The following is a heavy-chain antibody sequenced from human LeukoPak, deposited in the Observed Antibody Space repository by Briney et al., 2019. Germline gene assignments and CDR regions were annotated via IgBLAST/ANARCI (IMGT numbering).Heavy chain of an antibody. V-gene: IGHV4-59*01. J-gene: IGHJ4*02. CDR2: IYYSGST. CDR1: GGSISGYY. D-gene: IGHD5-12*01. CDR3: ARGPRGSYYFDY. Sequence: SETLSLTCTVSGGSISGYYWSWIRQSPGKGLEWIGYIYYSGSTNYNPSLKCRVTISVDTSKNQFSLKLSSVAAADTAVYYCARGPRGSYYFDYWGQGTLVTVSS.